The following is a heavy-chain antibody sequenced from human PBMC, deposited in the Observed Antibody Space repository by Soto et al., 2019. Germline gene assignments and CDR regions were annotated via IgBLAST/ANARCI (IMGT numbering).Heavy chain of an antibody. V-gene: IGHV3-21*01. D-gene: IGHD1-1*01. CDR1: GFTFSSFT. CDR3: AREELDY. CDR2: ISRSSIYI. J-gene: IGHJ4*02. Sequence: PGGSLGLSCAASGFTFSSFTMNWVRQAPGKGLEWVASISRSSIYIYYSDSVKSRVTISRDNAKNSLYLQMNSLRAEDTAIYYCAREELDYWGQGTLVTVSS.